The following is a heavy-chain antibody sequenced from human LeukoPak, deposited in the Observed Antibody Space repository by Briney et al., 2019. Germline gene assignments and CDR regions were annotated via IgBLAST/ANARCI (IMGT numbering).Heavy chain of an antibody. CDR3: ARDLAWNSD. J-gene: IGHJ4*02. Sequence: GGSLRLSCAASGFTFSSYAMTWVRQAPDKGLEWVSAISGSDGSTYYADSVKGRFTISRDNSKNTLYLQMNSLRAEDTAVYYCARDLAWNSDWGQGTLVTVSS. V-gene: IGHV3-23*01. D-gene: IGHD1-1*01. CDR2: ISGSDGST. CDR1: GFTFSSYA.